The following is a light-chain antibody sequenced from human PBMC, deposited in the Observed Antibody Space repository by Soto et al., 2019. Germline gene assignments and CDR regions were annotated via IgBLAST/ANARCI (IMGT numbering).Light chain of an antibody. Sequence: DIQMTQSPSSLSASVGDRVTITCRASQSISSYLNWYQQKPGKAPKLLIYAASSLQSGVPSRFSGSGSGTDFTLTISSLQPEDFATYSCQQSYSTPRTFGQGTKLDIK. CDR1: QSISSY. J-gene: IGKJ2*01. CDR3: QQSYSTPRT. CDR2: AAS. V-gene: IGKV1-39*01.